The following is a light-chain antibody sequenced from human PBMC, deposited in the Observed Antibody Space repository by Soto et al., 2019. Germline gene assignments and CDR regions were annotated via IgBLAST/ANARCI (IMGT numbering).Light chain of an antibody. CDR3: QQFGSSPGFT. V-gene: IGKV3-20*01. CDR2: GAS. CDR1: QSINSRY. Sequence: EIVLTQSPGTLSLSPGERATLSCRASQSINSRYLAWYQQKPGQAPRLLIYGASSRATGIPDRFSGSGSGTDFTLTISTLEPEDSAVYYCQQFGSSPGFTFGPGTKVDIK. J-gene: IGKJ3*01.